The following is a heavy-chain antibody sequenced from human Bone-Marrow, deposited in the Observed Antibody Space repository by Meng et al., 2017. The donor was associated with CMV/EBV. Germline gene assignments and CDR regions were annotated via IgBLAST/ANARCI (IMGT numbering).Heavy chain of an antibody. CDR1: GGSISSYY. CDR3: ARNRLSGPTLDY. D-gene: IGHD6-19*01. J-gene: IGHJ4*02. Sequence: SETLSLTCTVSGGSISSYYWSWIRQPPGKGLEWIGYIYYSGSTNYNPSLKSRVTISVDTSKNQFSLKLSYVTAADTAVYYCARNRLSGPTLDYWGQGTLVTVSS. CDR2: IYYSGST. V-gene: IGHV4-59*01.